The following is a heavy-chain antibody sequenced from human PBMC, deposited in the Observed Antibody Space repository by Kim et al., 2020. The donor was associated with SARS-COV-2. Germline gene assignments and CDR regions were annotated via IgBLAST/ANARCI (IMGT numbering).Heavy chain of an antibody. D-gene: IGHD3-9*01. J-gene: IGHJ4*02. V-gene: IGHV1-18*04. CDR2: ISAYNGNT. CDR1: GYTFTSYG. Sequence: ASVKVSCKASGYTFTSYGISWVRQAPGQGLEWMGWISAYNGNTNYAQKLQGRVTMTTDTSTSTAYMELRSLRSDDTAVYYCARDVSDFDWLLNIDYWGQGTLVTVSS. CDR3: ARDVSDFDWLLNIDY.